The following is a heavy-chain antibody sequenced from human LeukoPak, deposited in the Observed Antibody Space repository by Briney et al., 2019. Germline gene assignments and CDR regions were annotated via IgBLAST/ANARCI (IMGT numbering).Heavy chain of an antibody. CDR2: IYYSGST. CDR1: GGSISSSSYY. V-gene: IGHV4-39*01. J-gene: IGHJ4*02. D-gene: IGHD5-24*01. Sequence: PSETLSLTCTVSGGSISSSSYYWGWIRQPPGKWLEWIGRIYYSGSTYYNPSLKSRVTISVDTPKNQFSLKLSSVTAADTAVYYCASPPLRWLQLLFDYWGQGTLVTVSS. CDR3: ASPPLRWLQLLFDY.